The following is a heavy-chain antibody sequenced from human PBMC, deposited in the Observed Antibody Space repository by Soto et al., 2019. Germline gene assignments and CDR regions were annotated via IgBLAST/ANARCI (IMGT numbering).Heavy chain of an antibody. V-gene: IGHV3-53*01. CDR2: IYSGGST. CDR1: GFTVSSNY. J-gene: IGHJ4*02. D-gene: IGHD6-6*01. Sequence: EVQLVESGGGLSQPGGSLRLSCAASGFTVSSNYMSWVRQAPGKGLEWVSVIYSGGSTYYADSVKGRFTISRDNSKNTLYLQMNSLRAEDTAVYYCAREQQLVPYFDYWGQGTLVTVSS. CDR3: AREQQLVPYFDY.